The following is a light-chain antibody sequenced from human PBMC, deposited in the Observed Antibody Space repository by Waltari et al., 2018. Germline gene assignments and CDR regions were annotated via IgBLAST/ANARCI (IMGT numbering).Light chain of an antibody. CDR2: GAS. CDR3: QQYNNWPPMT. CDR1: QSVSSN. V-gene: IGKV3-15*01. Sequence: IVMTRSPATLSVSPGERATLSCRASQSVSSNLAWYQQKPGQAPRLLIYGASTRATGIPARFSGSGSGTEFTLTISSLQSEDLALYYCQQYNNWPPMTFGQGTRLEIK. J-gene: IGKJ5*01.